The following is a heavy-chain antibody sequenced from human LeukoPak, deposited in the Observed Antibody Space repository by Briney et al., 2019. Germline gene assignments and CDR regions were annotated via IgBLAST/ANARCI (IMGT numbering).Heavy chain of an antibody. J-gene: IGHJ3*02. CDR1: GYSFTTYW. D-gene: IGHD4-23*01. CDR3: ARKGGWYYGGNDDAFDI. Sequence: GESLKISCKGSGYSFTTYWIGWVRQIPGEGLEWMGIIYPGDSDTRYSPSFQGQVTISADKSISTAYLQWSSLKASDTAMYYCARKGGWYYGGNDDAFDIWGQGTMVTVSS. V-gene: IGHV5-51*01. CDR2: IYPGDSDT.